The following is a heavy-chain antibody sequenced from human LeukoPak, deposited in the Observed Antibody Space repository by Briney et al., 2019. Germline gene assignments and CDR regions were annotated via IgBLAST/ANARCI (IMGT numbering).Heavy chain of an antibody. V-gene: IGHV5-51*01. CDR2: IYPGDSDT. CDR3: ATYSSRDLFFDY. D-gene: IGHD6-13*01. J-gene: IGHJ4*02. CDR1: GYSFTTYW. Sequence: GESLKISCKGSGYSFTTYWIAWVRQMPGKGLECMGIIYPGDSDTRYSPSFQGQVTISADKSISTAYLQWSSLKASDTAMYYCATYSSRDLFFDYWGQGTLVTVSS.